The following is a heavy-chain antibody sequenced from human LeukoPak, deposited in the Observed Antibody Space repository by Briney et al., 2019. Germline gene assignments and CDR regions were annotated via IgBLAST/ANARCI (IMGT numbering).Heavy chain of an antibody. CDR1: GFTFSSYA. D-gene: IGHD3-9*01. CDR2: ISGSGYST. V-gene: IGHV3-23*01. J-gene: IGHJ6*02. Sequence: GGSLRLSCAASGFTFSSYAMSWVRQAPGKGLEWVSGISGSGYSTYYADSVKGRFTISRDNSKNTLYLQMNSLRAEDTAVYYCVRCYDILTGYYYYGMDVWGQGTTVTVSS. CDR3: VRCYDILTGYYYYGMDV.